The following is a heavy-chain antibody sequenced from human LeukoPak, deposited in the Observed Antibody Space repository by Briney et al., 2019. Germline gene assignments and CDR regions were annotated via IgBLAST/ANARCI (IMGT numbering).Heavy chain of an antibody. D-gene: IGHD3-10*01. Sequence: PGGSLRLSCAASGFTFSSYGMHWVRQAPGKGLEWVAFIRYDGSNKYYADSVKGRFTISRDNSKNTLYLQMNSLRAEDTAVYYCAKCLGYYGSGSYLVHWGQGTLVTVSS. V-gene: IGHV3-30*02. CDR1: GFTFSSYG. CDR2: IRYDGSNK. CDR3: AKCLGYYGSGSYLVH. J-gene: IGHJ4*02.